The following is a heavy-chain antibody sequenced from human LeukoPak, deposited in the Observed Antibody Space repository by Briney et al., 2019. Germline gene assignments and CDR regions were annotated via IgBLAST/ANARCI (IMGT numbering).Heavy chain of an antibody. D-gene: IGHD3-10*01. V-gene: IGHV1-46*01. J-gene: IGHJ4*02. CDR2: INPSGGST. Sequence: ASVKVSCKASGYTFTSYYMHWVRQAPGQGLEWMGIINPSGGSTSYAQKFQGRVTITADESTSTAYMELSSLRSEDTAVYYCAARERYYGSGSYSALDYWGQGTLVTVSS. CDR1: GYTFTSYY. CDR3: AARERYYGSGSYSALDY.